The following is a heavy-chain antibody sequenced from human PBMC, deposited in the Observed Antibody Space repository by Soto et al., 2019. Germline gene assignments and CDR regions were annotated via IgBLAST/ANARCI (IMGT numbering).Heavy chain of an antibody. CDR3: TRDPTDSISPGFDY. V-gene: IGHV4-39*02. Sequence: SETLSLTCTVSGGSISSSSYYWGWIRQPPGKGLEWIGSIYYSGSTYYNPSLKSRVTISVDTSKNQFSLKLSSVTAEDTAVYSCTRDPTDSISPGFDYWGQGTLVTVSS. J-gene: IGHJ4*02. CDR2: IYYSGST. CDR1: GGSISSSSYY. D-gene: IGHD6-6*01.